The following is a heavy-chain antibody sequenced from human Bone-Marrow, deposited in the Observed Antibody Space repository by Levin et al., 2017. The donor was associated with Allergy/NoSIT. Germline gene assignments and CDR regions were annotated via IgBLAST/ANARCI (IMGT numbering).Heavy chain of an antibody. CDR2: ISNDGSDE. D-gene: IGHD2-2*01. J-gene: IGHJ4*02. V-gene: IGHV3-30*18. CDR1: GFAFSTYG. Sequence: GGSLRLSCVASGFAFSTYGMHWVRQAPGEGLEWMGIISNDGSDEYYADSVKGRFTISSDNSKNTLYLLIDSLNRDGTAVDYCAKSYCRDTSCSIDYGGQGTLVTVSS. CDR3: AKSYCRDTSCSIDY.